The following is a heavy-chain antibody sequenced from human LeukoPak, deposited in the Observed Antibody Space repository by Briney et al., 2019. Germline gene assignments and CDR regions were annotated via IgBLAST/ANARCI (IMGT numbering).Heavy chain of an antibody. D-gene: IGHD6-13*01. V-gene: IGHV3-73*01. J-gene: IGHJ4*02. Sequence: GGSLRLSCAASGFTFSGSATHWVRQASGKGLEWVGRIRSKANSYATAYTASVKGRFTISRDDSKNTAYLQMNSLKTEDTAVYYCTTHSSSWPSNDYWGQGTLVTVSS. CDR2: IRSKANSYAT. CDR1: GFTFSGSA. CDR3: TTHSSSWPSNDY.